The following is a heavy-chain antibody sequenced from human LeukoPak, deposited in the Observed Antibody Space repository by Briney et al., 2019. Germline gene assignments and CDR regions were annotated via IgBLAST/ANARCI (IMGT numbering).Heavy chain of an antibody. D-gene: IGHD2-2*01. CDR2: ISGSGGST. V-gene: IGHV3-23*01. Sequence: GGSLRLSCAASGFTFSSYAMSWVRQAPGKGLEWVSAISGSGGSTYYADSVKGRFTISRDNSKNTLYLQMNSLRAEDTAVYYCAKDRPLVVVPAAIGYMDVWGKGTTVTVSS. J-gene: IGHJ6*03. CDR1: GFTFSSYA. CDR3: AKDRPLVVVPAAIGYMDV.